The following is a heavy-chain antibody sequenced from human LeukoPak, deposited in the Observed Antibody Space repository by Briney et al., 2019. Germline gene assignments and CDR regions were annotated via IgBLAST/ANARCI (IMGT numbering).Heavy chain of an antibody. Sequence: PSETLSLTCSVSGDPITSHYWSWIRQPPGKGLEWIGNIYYSGNTNYNPSLKGRVTLSVDTSKNQFSLKLSSVTAADTAVYYCARGRPTYYYGSGSYYDYWGQGTLVTVSS. CDR1: GDPITSHY. CDR2: IYYSGNT. D-gene: IGHD3-10*01. V-gene: IGHV4-59*11. J-gene: IGHJ4*02. CDR3: ARGRPTYYYGSGSYYDY.